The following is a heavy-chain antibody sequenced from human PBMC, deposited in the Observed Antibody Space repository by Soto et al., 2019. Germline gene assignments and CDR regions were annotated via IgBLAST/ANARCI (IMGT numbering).Heavy chain of an antibody. CDR3: ARHPGATISPRNYYYGMDV. CDR2: IYYSGST. Sequence: QLQLQESGPGLVKPSETLSLTCTVSGGSISSSSYYWGWIRQPPGKGLEWIGSIYYSGSTYYNPSLKSGSTIPEKPSKNKFSRNRSSGPAPDTAVNYCARHPGATISPRNYYYGMDVWGQGTRVTVSS. D-gene: IGHD5-12*01. CDR1: GGSISSSSYY. V-gene: IGHV4-39*01. J-gene: IGHJ6*02.